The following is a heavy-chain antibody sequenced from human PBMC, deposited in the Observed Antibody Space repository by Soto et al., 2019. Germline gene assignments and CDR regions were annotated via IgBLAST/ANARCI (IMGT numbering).Heavy chain of an antibody. CDR3: ARALGYSGYAGMDV. Sequence: QVQLVQSGGEVKKPGASVKVSCKASGYTFTIYGINWVRQAPGQGLEWMGWIRPDNGNTNYAQKLQGRVTMTTDISTSTAYMELRSLRSDDTAVYYCARALGYSGYAGMDVWGQGTTVTVSS. D-gene: IGHD5-12*01. CDR1: GYTFTIYG. V-gene: IGHV1-18*01. J-gene: IGHJ6*02. CDR2: IRPDNGNT.